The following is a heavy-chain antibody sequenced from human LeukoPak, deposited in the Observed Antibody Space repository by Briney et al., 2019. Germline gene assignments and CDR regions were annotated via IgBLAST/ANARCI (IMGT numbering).Heavy chain of an antibody. CDR1: GVSFSGYY. CDR3: ARGPNWNDFDY. CDR2: INHSGST. Sequence: SETLSLTCAVYGVSFSGYYWSWIRQPPGKGLEWIGEINHSGSTTYNPSLKSRVTISIDTSKSQFSLKLSSVTAADTAVYYCARGPNWNDFDYWGQGTLVTVSS. J-gene: IGHJ4*02. V-gene: IGHV4-34*01. D-gene: IGHD1-1*01.